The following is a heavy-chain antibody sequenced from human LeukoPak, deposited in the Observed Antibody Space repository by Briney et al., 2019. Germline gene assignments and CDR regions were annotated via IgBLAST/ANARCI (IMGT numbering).Heavy chain of an antibody. Sequence: ASVKVSCKVSGYTLTELSMHWVRQAPGKGLEWMGGFDPEDGETIYAQKFQGRVTMTEDTSTDTAYMELSSLRSEDTAVYYCARGATVVSQRGAFDIWGQGTMDTVSS. V-gene: IGHV1-24*01. J-gene: IGHJ3*02. CDR2: FDPEDGET. CDR1: GYTLTELS. D-gene: IGHD4-23*01. CDR3: ARGATVVSQRGAFDI.